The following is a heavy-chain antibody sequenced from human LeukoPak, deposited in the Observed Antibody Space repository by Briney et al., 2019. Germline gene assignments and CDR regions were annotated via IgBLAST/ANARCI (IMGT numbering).Heavy chain of an antibody. V-gene: IGHV4-39*01. CDR3: ARRFCTTTTCYCFDS. CDR1: GGSLSSSSHY. Sequence: SETLSLTCTVSGGSLSSSSHYWGWIRQPPGKGLEWIGTVYHSGFTYYNPSLNSRPTLSVDPPNTQFSLELTSGTGSDTAVYYCARRFCTTTTCYCFDSWGQGTLVTVSS. J-gene: IGHJ4*02. D-gene: IGHD2-2*01. CDR2: VYHSGFT.